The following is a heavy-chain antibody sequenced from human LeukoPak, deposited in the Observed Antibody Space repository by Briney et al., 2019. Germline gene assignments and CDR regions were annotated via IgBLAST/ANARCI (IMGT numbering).Heavy chain of an antibody. D-gene: IGHD3-10*01. V-gene: IGHV4-39*07. CDR1: GGSISSSSYY. CDR3: ARADFETCYYGSGSYPRFDY. Sequence: SETLSLTCTVSGGSISSSSYYWGWIRQPPGKGLEWIGSIYYSGSTYYNPSLKSRVTISVDRSKNQFSLKLSSVTAADTAVYYCARADFETCYYGSGSYPRFDYWGQGTLVTVSS. J-gene: IGHJ4*02. CDR2: IYYSGST.